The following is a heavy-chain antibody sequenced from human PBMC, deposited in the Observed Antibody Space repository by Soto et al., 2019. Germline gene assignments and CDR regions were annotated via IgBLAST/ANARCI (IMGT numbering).Heavy chain of an antibody. CDR3: ARRGDWGSDEFDY. V-gene: IGHV4-59*08. D-gene: IGHD7-27*01. J-gene: IGHJ4*02. Sequence: QVQLQESGPGLVKPSETLSLTCTVSGGSISPYYWSWIRQPPGKGLEWIGYIYYSGSTSYNPSLKSRVTIEVDTSKNQFSLNLSSMTATDTAVYYCARRGDWGSDEFDYWGQGTLVTVSS. CDR1: GGSISPYY. CDR2: IYYSGST.